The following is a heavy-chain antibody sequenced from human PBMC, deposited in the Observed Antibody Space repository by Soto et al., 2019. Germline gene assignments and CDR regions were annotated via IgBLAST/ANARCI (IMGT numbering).Heavy chain of an antibody. CDR3: AREIIPLTTDWYFDL. CDR2: TYDSGST. Sequence: QVQLQESGPGLVKPSEPLSLTCTVSGGSISGGGYYWSWIRQPPGKGLEWIGYTYDSGSTYYNPSLKSRISISVDTSKNQFSLRLTSVTAADTAVYYCAREIIPLTTDWYFDLWGRGTLVTVSS. V-gene: IGHV4-30-4*01. CDR1: GGSISGGGYY. D-gene: IGHD4-17*01. J-gene: IGHJ2*01.